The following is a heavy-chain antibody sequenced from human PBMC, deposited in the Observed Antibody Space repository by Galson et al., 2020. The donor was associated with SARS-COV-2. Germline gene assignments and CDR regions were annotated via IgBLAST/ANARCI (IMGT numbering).Heavy chain of an antibody. J-gene: IGHJ4*02. D-gene: IGHD3-22*01. V-gene: IGHV3-30*04. CDR2: ISYDGSNK. Sequence: GESLKISCTASGFTFSSYAMHWVRQPPGKGLEWVAVISYDGSNKYYADSVKGRFTISRDNSKNTLCLQMNSLRAEDTAVYYCATGRGYYDSGGYYTLDYWGQGTLVTVSS. CDR3: ATGRGYYDSGGYYTLDY. CDR1: GFTFSSYA.